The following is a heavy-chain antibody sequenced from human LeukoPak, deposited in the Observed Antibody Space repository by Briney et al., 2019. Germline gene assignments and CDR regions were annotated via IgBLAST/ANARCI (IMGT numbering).Heavy chain of an antibody. Sequence: ASVKVSCKASGYTFSSYGISWMRQAPGQGLEWMGWINNYNGDRNSSQKFQGRVTMTTDTSTSTAYMELRSLRSDDTAVYYCARWYLRRPFDYWGQGTLVTVSS. J-gene: IGHJ4*02. CDR3: ARWYLRRPFDY. CDR2: INNYNGDR. CDR1: GYTFSSYG. V-gene: IGHV1-18*01. D-gene: IGHD6-13*01.